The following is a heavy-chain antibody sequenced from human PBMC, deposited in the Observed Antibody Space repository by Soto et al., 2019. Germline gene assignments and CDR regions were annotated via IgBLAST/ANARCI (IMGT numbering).Heavy chain of an antibody. D-gene: IGHD2-15*01. Sequence: ASVKVSCKASGGTFSSYAISWVRQAPGQGLEWMGWINAGNGNTKYSQKFQGRVTITRDTSASTAYMELSSLRSEDTAVYYCARGHCSGGSCYYDYWGQGTLVTVSS. CDR1: GGTFSSYA. CDR3: ARGHCSGGSCYYDY. CDR2: INAGNGNT. J-gene: IGHJ4*02. V-gene: IGHV1-3*01.